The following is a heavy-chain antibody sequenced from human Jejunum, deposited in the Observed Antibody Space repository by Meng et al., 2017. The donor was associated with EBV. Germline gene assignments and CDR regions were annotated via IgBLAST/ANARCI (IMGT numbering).Heavy chain of an antibody. D-gene: IGHD3-10*01. CDR1: GYPFPDYV. V-gene: IGHV7-4-1*02. J-gene: IGHJ4*02. Sequence: GLQKHGASMRLSCKPSGYPFPDYVIIWVRPAPGQGLEWMGWINTANGNPTYAQAFTGRFVFSLDTSVNTAFLQISDLKAEDSALYYCARYSGSYSLANWGQGTLVTVSS. CDR3: ARYSGSYSLAN. CDR2: INTANGNP.